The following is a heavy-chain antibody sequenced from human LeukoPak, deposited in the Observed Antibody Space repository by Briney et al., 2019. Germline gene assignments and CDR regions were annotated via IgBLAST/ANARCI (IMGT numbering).Heavy chain of an antibody. CDR2: IWYDGGNT. J-gene: IGHJ6*02. CDR1: GFTFSSFG. V-gene: IGHV3-33*01. CDR3: ARDLVAASGSYRSYGMDV. Sequence: GGSLRLSCAASGFTFSSFGMHWVRQAPDKGLEWVAVIWYDGGNTYYADSVKGRFTVSRDNSKNTLYLQMHGLRAEDTAVYYCARDLVAASGSYRSYGMDVWGQGTTVTVSS. D-gene: IGHD3-10*01.